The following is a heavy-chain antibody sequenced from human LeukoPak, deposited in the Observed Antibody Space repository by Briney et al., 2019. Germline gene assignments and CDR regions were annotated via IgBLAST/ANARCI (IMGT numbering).Heavy chain of an antibody. D-gene: IGHD3-10*01. CDR2: INPNSGGT. Sequence: GASVKVSCKASGYTFTGYYMHWVRQAPGQGLEWMGWINPNSGGTNYAQKFQGRVTMTRDTSISTAYMELRSLRSDDTAVHYCARAKLLLLPRDYWGQGTLVTVSS. J-gene: IGHJ4*02. V-gene: IGHV1-2*02. CDR3: ARAKLLLLPRDY. CDR1: GYTFTGYY.